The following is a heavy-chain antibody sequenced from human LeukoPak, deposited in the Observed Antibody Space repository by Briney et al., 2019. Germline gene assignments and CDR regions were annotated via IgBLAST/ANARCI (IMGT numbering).Heavy chain of an antibody. CDR2: ITTSSSYT. J-gene: IGHJ6*03. Sequence: GGSLRLSCEASGFSFSSYNMDWIRQTPGKGLEWISSITTSSSYTFYADSVKGRFTISRDNARNSLYLQMNSLTAEDTAVYYCARDPYSGAYGDTYYYFMDVWGKGTTVTISS. CDR1: GFSFSSYN. D-gene: IGHD1-26*01. CDR3: ARDPYSGAYGDTYYYFMDV. V-gene: IGHV3-21*01.